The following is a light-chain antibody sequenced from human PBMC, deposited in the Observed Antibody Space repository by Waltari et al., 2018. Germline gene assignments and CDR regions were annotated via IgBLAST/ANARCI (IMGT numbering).Light chain of an antibody. J-gene: IGLJ2*01. CDR3: LSYAGSNTFT. CDR1: STDVGGYDY. Sequence: QSALTQPPSASASPGQSVTISCTGTSTDVGGYDYVSGYQHHPGRAPQLLIFEVYKRPSGVPDRFSGSKAGNTASLTVSGLQVDDEADYYCLSYAGSNTFTFGGGTKVTVL. V-gene: IGLV2-8*01. CDR2: EVY.